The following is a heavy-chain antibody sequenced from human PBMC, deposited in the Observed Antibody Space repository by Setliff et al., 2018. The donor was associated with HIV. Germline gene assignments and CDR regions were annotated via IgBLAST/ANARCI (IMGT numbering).Heavy chain of an antibody. CDR1: GFTFSSYW. CDR2: IKQDGSEE. Sequence: GGSLRLSCAASGFTFSSYWMTWVRQAPGKGLEWVANIKQDGSEEYYVDSVKGRFTISRDNGKNSLTLQMNSLRAEDTGLYYCVRDLAREIAHWGQGTLVTVSS. D-gene: IGHD3-10*01. V-gene: IGHV3-7*01. CDR3: VRDLAREIAH. J-gene: IGHJ4*02.